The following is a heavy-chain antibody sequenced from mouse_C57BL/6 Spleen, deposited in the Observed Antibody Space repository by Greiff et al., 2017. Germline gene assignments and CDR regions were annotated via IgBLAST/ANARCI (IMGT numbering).Heavy chain of an antibody. Sequence: VQLQQSGAELVRPGASVTLSCKASGYTFTDYEMHWVKQTPVHGLEWIGAIDPETGGTAYNQKFKGKAILTADKSSSTAYMELRSLTSEDSAVYYCTRELDYDYFFDYWGQGTTLTVSS. J-gene: IGHJ2*01. CDR2: IDPETGGT. D-gene: IGHD2-4*01. CDR1: GYTFTDYE. V-gene: IGHV1-15*01. CDR3: TRELDYDYFFDY.